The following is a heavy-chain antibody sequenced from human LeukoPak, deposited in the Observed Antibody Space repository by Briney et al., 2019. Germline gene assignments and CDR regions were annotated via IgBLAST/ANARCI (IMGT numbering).Heavy chain of an antibody. Sequence: SETLSLTCTVSGGSISDSDNYWSWIRQPPGKGLECLGYISNSGSAIYSPSLKSRFTMSVDTSQNQFSLRVYSVTAADTAVYYCARIGRDSGYDLAFDYWGKGSLVTVSS. CDR3: ARIGRDSGYDLAFDY. J-gene: IGHJ4*02. D-gene: IGHD5-12*01. CDR2: ISNSGSA. V-gene: IGHV4-30-4*01. CDR1: GGSISDSDNY.